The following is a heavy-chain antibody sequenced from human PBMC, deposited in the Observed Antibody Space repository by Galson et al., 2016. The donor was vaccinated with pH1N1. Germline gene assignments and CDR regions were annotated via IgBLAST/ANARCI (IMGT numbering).Heavy chain of an antibody. J-gene: IGHJ5*02. CDR2: IRSKADSYAT. Sequence: SLRLSCAASGFTFSGSAMHWVRQASGKGLEWVGRIRSKADSYATAYAASVEGRFTISRDDSKNTAYLLMNSLKTEDTAVYYCTRPNSGSYEEFWFDPWGQGTLVTVSS. D-gene: IGHD1-26*01. V-gene: IGHV3-73*01. CDR1: GFTFSGSA. CDR3: TRPNSGSYEEFWFDP.